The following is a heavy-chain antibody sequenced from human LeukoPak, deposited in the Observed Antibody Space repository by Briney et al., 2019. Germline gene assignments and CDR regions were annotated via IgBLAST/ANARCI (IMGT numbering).Heavy chain of an antibody. V-gene: IGHV3-74*01. J-gene: IGHJ3*02. CDR2: IYNDGSST. D-gene: IGHD1-26*01. Sequence: QTGGSLRLSCAASGFTVSSNYMSWVRQAPGKGLVWVSRIYNDGSSTSYADSVKGRFTISRDNAKSTLYLQMNSLRADDTAVFYCARVRGGSGRSYAADAFDIWGQGTMVTVSS. CDR3: ARVRGGSGRSYAADAFDI. CDR1: GFTVSSNY.